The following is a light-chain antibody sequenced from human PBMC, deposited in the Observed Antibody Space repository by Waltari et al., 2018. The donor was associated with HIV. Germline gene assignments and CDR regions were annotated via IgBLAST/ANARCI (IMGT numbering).Light chain of an antibody. V-gene: IGLV1-44*01. CDR2: TDD. CDR1: SSNIAANT. CDR3: AAWDDNLDHV. Sequence: SVLTQPPSVSGTPGQRVTISCSGVSSNIAANTVTWYQHPPGAAPKVLIYTDDERPSGVPDRFSGSKTGTSASLAISGLQSEDEAVYYCAAWDDNLDHVFGTGTKVSVL. J-gene: IGLJ1*01.